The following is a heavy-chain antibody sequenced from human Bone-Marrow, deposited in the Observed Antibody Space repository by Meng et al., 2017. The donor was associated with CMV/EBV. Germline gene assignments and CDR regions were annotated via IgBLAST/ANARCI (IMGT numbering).Heavy chain of an antibody. D-gene: IGHD3-22*01. J-gene: IGHJ4*02. Sequence: QVQRRPVGAVLVKPSEPLYITCAVYGESFSPYYWTWIRQPPGKGLEWIGEINHSGSTNYNPSLKSRVTISVDTSKNQFSLKLTSVTAADSALYYCARGKYSGGYYPLDYWGQGTLVTGSS. CDR2: INHSGST. V-gene: IGHV4-34*02. CDR1: GESFSPYY. CDR3: ARGKYSGGYYPLDY.